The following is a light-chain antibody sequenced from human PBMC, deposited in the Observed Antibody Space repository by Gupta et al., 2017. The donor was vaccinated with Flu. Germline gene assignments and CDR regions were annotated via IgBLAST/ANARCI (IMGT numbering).Light chain of an antibody. CDR1: RSDLGSNDY. Sequence: DTISCSGTRSDLGSNDYVSWYLQPAATAPELIIYDVTKRPAGVPDRFSASKSGNTASLIISGLLYEDEADYYCCSYAGTDTWVFGGGTKVTVL. V-gene: IGLV2-11*03. J-gene: IGLJ3*02. CDR3: CSYAGTDTWV. CDR2: DVT.